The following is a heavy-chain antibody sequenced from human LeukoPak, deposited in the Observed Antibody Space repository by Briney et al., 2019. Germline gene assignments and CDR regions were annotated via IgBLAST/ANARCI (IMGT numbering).Heavy chain of an antibody. CDR2: TTNKANSYTT. V-gene: IGHV3-72*01. CDR1: GFTFSDHF. CDR3: ARSYSSGWYSDF. J-gene: IGHJ4*02. D-gene: IGHD6-19*01. Sequence: GGSLRLSCAASGFTFSDHFMDSVRQAPGKGLELVGRTTNKANSYTTQYAASAKGKFTISRDDSKNSLYLQMNSLRTEDTAVYYCARSYSSGWYSDFWGQGTLVTVSS.